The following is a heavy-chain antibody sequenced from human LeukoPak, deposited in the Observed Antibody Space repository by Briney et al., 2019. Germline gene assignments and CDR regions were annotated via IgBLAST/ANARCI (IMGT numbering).Heavy chain of an antibody. D-gene: IGHD4-17*01. J-gene: IGHJ4*02. CDR2: ISSGRSGPIYT. CDR3: AKSPHDSGHPYLPVVDY. CDR1: GFSFSEYY. V-gene: IGHV3-11*03. Sequence: PGGSLRLSCAASGFSFSEYYMSWIRQAPGKGLEWIAYISSGRSGPIYTNHADSVKGRFSISRDNTKNSLSLQMNSLRAEGTAVYYCAKSPHDSGHPYLPVVDYWGQGVLVTVSS.